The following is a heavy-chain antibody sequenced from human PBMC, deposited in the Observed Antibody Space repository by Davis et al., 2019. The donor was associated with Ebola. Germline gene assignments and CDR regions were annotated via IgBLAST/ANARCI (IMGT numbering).Heavy chain of an antibody. D-gene: IGHD3-22*01. CDR2: IYYSGST. CDR1: GGSFSGYY. J-gene: IGHJ5*02. V-gene: IGHV4-30-4*08. CDR3: ARLTTYYYDSSGYYGRGGWFDP. Sequence: SETLSLTCAVYGGSFSGYYWSWIRQPPGKGLEWIGYIYYSGSTYYNPSLKSRVTISVDTSKNQFSLKLSSVTAADTAVYYCARLTTYYYDSSGYYGRGGWFDPWGQGTLVTVSS.